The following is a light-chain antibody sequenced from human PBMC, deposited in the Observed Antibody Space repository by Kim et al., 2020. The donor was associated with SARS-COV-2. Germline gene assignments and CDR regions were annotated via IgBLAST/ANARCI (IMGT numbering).Light chain of an antibody. CDR2: TAS. Sequence: SASVGDSVTITCRTSQSINTYINWYQHKPGKAPKLLIYTASSLQSGVPSRFSGSGTGTEFTLTINSLQPEDFATFYCQQSFSVPYTFGPGTKVEI. J-gene: IGKJ2*01. V-gene: IGKV1-39*01. CDR3: QQSFSVPYT. CDR1: QSINTY.